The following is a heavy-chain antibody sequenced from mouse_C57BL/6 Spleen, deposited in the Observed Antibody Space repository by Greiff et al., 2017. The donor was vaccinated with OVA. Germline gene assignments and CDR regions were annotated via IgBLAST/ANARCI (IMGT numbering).Heavy chain of an antibody. CDR2: IYPSDSET. V-gene: IGHV1-61*01. J-gene: IGHJ4*01. CDR3: ARSNCGSSFPLAMDY. D-gene: IGHD1-1*01. CDR1: GYTFTSYW. Sequence: QVQLQQPGAELVRPGSSVKLSCKASGYTFTSYWMDWVKQRPGQGLEWIGNIYPSDSETHYNQKFKDKATLTVDKSSSTAYMQLSSLTSEDSAVYYCARSNCGSSFPLAMDYWGQGTSVTVSS.